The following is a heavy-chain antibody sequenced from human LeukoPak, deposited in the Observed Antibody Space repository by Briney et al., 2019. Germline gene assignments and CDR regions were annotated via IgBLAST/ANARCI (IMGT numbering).Heavy chain of an antibody. Sequence: GASVKVTCKTSGYTFINSGITWVRQAPGQGLEWMGRIKGYNGDTAYAQMFQGRFTMTIDASTSTSSMELSGLRSDDTAVYYCARDGPLTSSPPVVDAFDIWGQGTMVTVSS. J-gene: IGHJ3*02. D-gene: IGHD4-23*01. CDR2: IKGYNGDT. V-gene: IGHV1-18*01. CDR3: ARDGPLTSSPPVVDAFDI. CDR1: GYTFINSG.